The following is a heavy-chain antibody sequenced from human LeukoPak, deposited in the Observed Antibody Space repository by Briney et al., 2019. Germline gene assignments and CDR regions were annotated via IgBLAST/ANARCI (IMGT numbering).Heavy chain of an antibody. V-gene: IGHV4-30-4*07. J-gene: IGHJ5*02. D-gene: IGHD3-10*01. Sequence: SETLSLTCAVSGGSISSGGYSWSWIRQPPGKGLEWIGYIYYSGSTYYNPSLKSRVTISVDTSKNQFSLKLSSVTAADTAVYYCARGLSFGENYNWFDPWGQGTLVTVSS. CDR3: ARGLSFGENYNWFDP. CDR1: GGSISSGGYS. CDR2: IYYSGST.